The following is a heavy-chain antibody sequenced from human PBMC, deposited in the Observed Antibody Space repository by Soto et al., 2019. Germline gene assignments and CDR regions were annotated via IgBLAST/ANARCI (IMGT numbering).Heavy chain of an antibody. CDR1: GFTVSAYT. CDR3: ARWEQPLFDY. J-gene: IGHJ4*02. V-gene: IGHV3-30-3*01. Sequence: QVQLVESGGGVVQPGRSLGPSCAASGFTVSAYTMHWFRQAPGKGLEWVAVISSDGNNKYYTDSVKGRFTISRDTSTNTLYLQMNSLRAEDTAVYYCARWEQPLFDYWGQGTLVTVSS. D-gene: IGHD1-26*01. CDR2: ISSDGNNK.